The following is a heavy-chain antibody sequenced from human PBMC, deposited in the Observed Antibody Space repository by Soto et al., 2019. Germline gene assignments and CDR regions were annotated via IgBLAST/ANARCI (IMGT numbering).Heavy chain of an antibody. D-gene: IGHD6-13*01. CDR3: ARRGAAEAGHEFDY. J-gene: IGHJ4*02. CDR2: IYYTGNT. Sequence: SETLSLTCTVSGGSITSYYWSWIRQPPGKGLEWIGYIYYTGNTYYNPSLKSRVTISLDTSKNQFSLKLSSVTAADTAVYYCARRGAAEAGHEFDYWGQGTLDTVSS. CDR1: GGSITSYY. V-gene: IGHV4-59*08.